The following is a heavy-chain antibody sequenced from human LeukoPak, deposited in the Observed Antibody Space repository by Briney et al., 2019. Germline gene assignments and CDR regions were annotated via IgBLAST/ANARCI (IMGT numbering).Heavy chain of an antibody. CDR2: INPNSGGT. V-gene: IGHV1-2*02. CDR3: ARGKQYSSANWFDP. Sequence: GASVKVSCKASGYTFTGYYMHWVRQAPGQGLEWMGWINPNSGGTNYAQKFQGRVTMTRDTSISTAYMELSRLRSDDTAVYYCARGKQYSSANWFDPWGQGTLVTVSS. D-gene: IGHD6-25*01. CDR1: GYTFTGYY. J-gene: IGHJ5*02.